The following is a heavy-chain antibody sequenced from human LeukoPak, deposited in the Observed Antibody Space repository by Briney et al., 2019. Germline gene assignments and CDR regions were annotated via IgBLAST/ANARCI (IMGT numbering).Heavy chain of an antibody. D-gene: IGHD3-10*01. Sequence: PSETLSLTCSVSGDSISIYYWSWIRQPPGKGLEWIGYIYNSGSTNYNPSLKSRVTISVDTSKNQFFLKLTSVTAADTAVYYCARDRELGYWGQGTLVTVSS. CDR2: IYNSGST. V-gene: IGHV4-59*01. J-gene: IGHJ4*02. CDR1: GDSISIYY. CDR3: ARDRELGY.